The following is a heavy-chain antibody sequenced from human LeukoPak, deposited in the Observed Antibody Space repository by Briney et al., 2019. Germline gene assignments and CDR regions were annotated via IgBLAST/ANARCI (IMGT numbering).Heavy chain of an antibody. CDR3: ARALTSTSHFDAFDI. V-gene: IGHV4-34*01. CDR2: INHSGST. J-gene: IGHJ3*02. Sequence: PSETLSLTCAVYGGSFSGYYWSWIRQPPGKGLEWIREINHSGSTNYNPSLKSRVTISVDTSKNQFSLKLSSVTAADTAVYYCARALTSTSHFDAFDIWGQGTMVTVSS. D-gene: IGHD2-2*01. CDR1: GGSFSGYY.